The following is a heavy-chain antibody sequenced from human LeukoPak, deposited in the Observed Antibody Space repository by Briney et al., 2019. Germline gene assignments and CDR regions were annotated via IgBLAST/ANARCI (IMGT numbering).Heavy chain of an antibody. J-gene: IGHJ6*02. CDR2: IYHSGST. CDR3: ARYGGDYYYYYGMDV. CDR1: GYSISSGYY. D-gene: IGHD4-23*01. Sequence: SETLSLTCAVSGYSISSGYYWGWIRQPPGKGLEWIGSIYHSGSTYYNPSLKSRVTISVDTSKNQFSLKLSSVTAADTAVYYCARYGGDYYYYYGMDVWGQGTTVTVSS. V-gene: IGHV4-38-2*01.